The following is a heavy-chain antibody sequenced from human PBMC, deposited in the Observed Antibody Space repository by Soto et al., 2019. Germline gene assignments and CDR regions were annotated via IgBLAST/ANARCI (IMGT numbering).Heavy chain of an antibody. CDR2: IYPGDSDT. CDR1: GYSFTSYW. Sequence: GESLKISCKGSGYSFTSYWIGWVRQMPGKDLEWMGIIYPGDSDTRYSPSFQGQVTISADKSISTAYLQWSSLKASDTAMYYCARSQGGNGGDKSDAFEIWGQGTMVTVSS. V-gene: IGHV5-51*01. J-gene: IGHJ3*02. CDR3: ARSQGGNGGDKSDAFEI. D-gene: IGHD2-21*02.